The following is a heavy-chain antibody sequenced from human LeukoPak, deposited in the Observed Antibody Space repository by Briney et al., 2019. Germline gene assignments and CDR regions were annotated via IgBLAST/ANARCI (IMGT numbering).Heavy chain of an antibody. D-gene: IGHD2-15*01. CDR1: GFTFSSYT. V-gene: IGHV3-21*04. CDR3: ARVLRYCSGGNCYSGGLGYMDV. Sequence: GGSLRLSCAASGFTFSSYTMNWVRQAPGKGLEWVSSISSSSSYIYYADSVKGRFTISRDNAKNSLYLQMNSLRAEDTAVYYCARVLRYCSGGNCYSGGLGYMDVWGKGTTVTISS. CDR2: ISSSSSYI. J-gene: IGHJ6*03.